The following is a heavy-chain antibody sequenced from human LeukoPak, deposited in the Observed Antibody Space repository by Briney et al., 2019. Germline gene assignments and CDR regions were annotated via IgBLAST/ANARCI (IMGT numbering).Heavy chain of an antibody. J-gene: IGHJ4*02. CDR3: ARLGIVPAGIDY. CDR1: GYTFSGYY. CDR2: INPNSGGT. D-gene: IGHD6-13*01. Sequence: GASVKVSCKASGYTFSGYYIHWVRQAPGQSLEWMGWINPNSGGTNYAQKFQCRVTMTRDTSITTDYMELSRLRYDDTALYYCARLGIVPAGIDYWGQGTLLTVSS. V-gene: IGHV1-2*02.